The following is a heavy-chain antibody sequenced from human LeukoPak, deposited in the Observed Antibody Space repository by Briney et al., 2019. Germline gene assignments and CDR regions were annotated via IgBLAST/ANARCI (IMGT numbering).Heavy chain of an antibody. J-gene: IGHJ4*02. CDR1: VYTLSSYE. V-gene: IGHV3-48*03. D-gene: IGHD5-24*01. Sequence: PGGSLRLSCAPSVYTLSSYEIIWVRRAPGEGLGRVSYISSSGSIIYYADTVKGRFTVSRDNAKNSLYLQMNSLRAEDTAVYYCARSGGDGYNWGFDYWGQGTLVTVSS. CDR3: ARSGGDGYNWGFDY. CDR2: ISSSGSII.